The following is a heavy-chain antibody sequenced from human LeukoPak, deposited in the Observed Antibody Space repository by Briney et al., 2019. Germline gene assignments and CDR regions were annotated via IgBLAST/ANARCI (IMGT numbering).Heavy chain of an antibody. D-gene: IGHD1-26*01. V-gene: IGHV4-59*01. J-gene: IGHJ6*02. CDR1: GGSISSYY. Sequence: SETLSLTCTVSGGSISSYYWSWIRQPPGKGLEWIGYIYYSGSTNYNPSLKSRVTISVDTSKNHFSLKLSSVTAADTAAYYCARTFSGSYYHYGMDVWGQGTTVTVSS. CDR3: ARTFSGSYYHYGMDV. CDR2: IYYSGST.